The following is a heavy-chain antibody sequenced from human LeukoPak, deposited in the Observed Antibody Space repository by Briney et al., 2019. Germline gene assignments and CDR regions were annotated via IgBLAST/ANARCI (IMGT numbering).Heavy chain of an antibody. CDR1: RYTFTSYY. CDR2: INPSGGST. Sequence: ASVKVSCKESRYTFTSYYMHWVRQAPGQGLEWMGIINPSGGSTSYAQKFQGRVTMTRDTSTSTVYMELSSLRSEDTAVYYCASDKSGSGYYPVCYSDYCGQGTLVTVSS. D-gene: IGHD3-22*01. J-gene: IGHJ4*02. CDR3: ASDKSGSGYYPVCYSDY. V-gene: IGHV1-46*01.